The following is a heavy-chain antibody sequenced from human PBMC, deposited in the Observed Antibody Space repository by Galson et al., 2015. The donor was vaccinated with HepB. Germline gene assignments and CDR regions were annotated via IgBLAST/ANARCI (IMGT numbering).Heavy chain of an antibody. D-gene: IGHD2-2*01. CDR2: ISYDGSNK. V-gene: IGHV3-30*18. CDR3: AKGGHIVVAEFDY. CDR1: GFTFSSYG. Sequence: SLRLSCAASGFTFSSYGMHWVRQAPGKGLEWVAVISYDGSNKYYADSVKGRFTISRDNSKNTLYLQMNSLRAEDTAVYYCAKGGHIVVAEFDYWGQGTLVTVSS. J-gene: IGHJ4*02.